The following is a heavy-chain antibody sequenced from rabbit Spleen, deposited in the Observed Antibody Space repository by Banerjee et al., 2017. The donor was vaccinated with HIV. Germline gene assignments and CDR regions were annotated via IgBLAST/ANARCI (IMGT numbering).Heavy chain of an antibody. V-gene: IGHV1S40*01. D-gene: IGHD8-1*01. CDR1: GFSFNSAAY. J-gene: IGHJ4*01. CDR3: ARASGGGFDDFNL. CDR2: IYGGNSGDT. Sequence: QSLEESGGDLVKPGASLTLTCAASGFSFNSAAYMCWVRQAPGKGLEWIACIYGGNSGDTYYATWAKGRFTISKTSSTTVTLQMTSLTAADTATYFCARASGGGFDDFNLWGPGTLVTVS.